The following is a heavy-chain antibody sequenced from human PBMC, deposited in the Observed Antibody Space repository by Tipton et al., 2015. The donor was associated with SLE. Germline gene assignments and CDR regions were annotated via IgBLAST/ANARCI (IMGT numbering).Heavy chain of an antibody. CDR2: IYSSGST. CDR1: GGSISSYY. D-gene: IGHD3-10*01. CDR3: ARGAKERITLVRVRPYYFDY. Sequence: GLVKPSETLSLTCTVSGGSISSYYWSWIRQPPGKGLEWIGYIYSSGSTNYNPSLKSRVTISVDTSKNQLSLKLTSVTAADTSVYYCARGAKERITLVRVRPYYFDYWGQGSLVTVSS. J-gene: IGHJ4*01. V-gene: IGHV4-4*08.